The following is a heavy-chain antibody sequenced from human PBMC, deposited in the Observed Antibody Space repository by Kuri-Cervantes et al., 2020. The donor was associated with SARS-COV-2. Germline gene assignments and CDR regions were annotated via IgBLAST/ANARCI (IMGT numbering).Heavy chain of an antibody. CDR3: TTVLVFGWFDP. CDR1: GFTFSNAW. D-gene: IGHD3-16*01. CDR2: IKSKTDGGTT. V-gene: IGHV3-15*01. J-gene: IGHJ5*02. Sequence: LSLTCAASGFTFSNAWMSWVRQAPGKGLEWVGRIKSKTDGGTTDYAAPVKGRFTISRDDSKNTLYLQMNSLKTEDTAVYYCTTVLVFGWFDPWGQGTLVTVSS.